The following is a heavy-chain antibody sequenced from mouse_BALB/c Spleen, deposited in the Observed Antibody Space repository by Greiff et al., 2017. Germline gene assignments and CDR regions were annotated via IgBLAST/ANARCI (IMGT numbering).Heavy chain of an antibody. CDR1: GFTFSDYY. Sequence: EVKLVESGGGLVKPGGSLKLSCAASGFTFSDYYMYWVRQTPEKRLEWVATISDGGSYTYYPDSVKGRFTISRDNAKNNLYLQMSSLKSEDTAMYYCASDYYGSSLFAYWGQGTLVTVSA. CDR3: ASDYYGSSLFAY. CDR2: ISDGGSYT. J-gene: IGHJ3*01. V-gene: IGHV5-4*02. D-gene: IGHD1-1*01.